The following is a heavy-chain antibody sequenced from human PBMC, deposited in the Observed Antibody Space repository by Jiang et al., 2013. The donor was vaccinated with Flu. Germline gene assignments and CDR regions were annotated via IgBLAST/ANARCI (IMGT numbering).Heavy chain of an antibody. Sequence: EWIGYIYYSGSTYYNPSLKSRVTISVDTSKNQFSLKLSSVTAADTAVYYCADYYGSGFDAFDIWGQGTMVTVSS. D-gene: IGHD3-10*01. CDR3: ADYYGSGFDAFDI. J-gene: IGHJ3*02. V-gene: IGHV4-31*02. CDR2: IYYSGST.